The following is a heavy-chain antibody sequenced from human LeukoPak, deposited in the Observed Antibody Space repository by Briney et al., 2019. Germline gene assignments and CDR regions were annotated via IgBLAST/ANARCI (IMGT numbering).Heavy chain of an antibody. Sequence: GGSLSLTCPAYGFTFSDYYMSWIRQAPGKGLEWVSYISSSGSTIYYADSVKGRFTVSRDNAKNSLYLQMNSLRAEDTAVYYCAREGDYADYGFDYWGQGTLVTVSS. D-gene: IGHD4-17*01. V-gene: IGHV3-11*04. CDR1: GFTFSDYY. CDR3: AREGDYADYGFDY. J-gene: IGHJ4*01. CDR2: ISSSGSTI.